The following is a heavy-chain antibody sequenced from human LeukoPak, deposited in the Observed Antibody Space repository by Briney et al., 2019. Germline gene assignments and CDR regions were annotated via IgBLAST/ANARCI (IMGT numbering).Heavy chain of an antibody. Sequence: GGSLRPSCAASGFTFSTYAMSWVRQAPGKGLEWVSAIGSRTYYAASVKGRFTISRDNSKNTLYLQMNSLRAGDTAIYYCAKASTVHKPIDSWGQGTLVTVSS. V-gene: IGHV3-23*01. CDR1: GFTFSTYA. CDR2: IGSRT. J-gene: IGHJ4*02. CDR3: AKASTVHKPIDS. D-gene: IGHD1-14*01.